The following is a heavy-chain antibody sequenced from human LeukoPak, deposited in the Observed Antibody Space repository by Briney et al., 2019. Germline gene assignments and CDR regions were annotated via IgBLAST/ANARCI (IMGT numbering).Heavy chain of an antibody. CDR1: GFTFSSHG. J-gene: IGHJ6*02. V-gene: IGHV3-33*01. Sequence: GGSLRLSCAASGFTFSSHGFHWVRQAPGKGLEWVAVIWYDGSNKYYADSVKGRFTISRDDSKNTLYLQMNSLKTEDTAVYYCTAQSPADFGQPSYYGMDVWGQGTTVTVSS. CDR2: IWYDGSNK. D-gene: IGHD3-3*01. CDR3: TAQSPADFGQPSYYGMDV.